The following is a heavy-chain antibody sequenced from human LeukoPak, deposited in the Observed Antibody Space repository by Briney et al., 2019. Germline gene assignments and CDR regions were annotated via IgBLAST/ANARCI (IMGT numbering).Heavy chain of an antibody. Sequence: SETLSLTCSVSGGSICSGGYHCSWIRQHPGEGLECIGSIYYRGTTYYHPSLKSRVTMSVDTSENQFSLKLISVTAADTAVYYCARDVTGRGYFDYGGQGTLVTVSS. D-gene: IGHD2-15*01. CDR2: IYYRGTT. V-gene: IGHV4-31*03. CDR1: GGSICSGGYH. CDR3: ARDVTGRGYFDY. J-gene: IGHJ4*02.